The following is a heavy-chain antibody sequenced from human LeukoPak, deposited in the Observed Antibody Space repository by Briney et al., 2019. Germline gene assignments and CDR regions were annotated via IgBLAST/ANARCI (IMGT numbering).Heavy chain of an antibody. CDR3: ARAEDPAVRGASNPDP. V-gene: IGHV1-2*02. Sequence: GASVKVSCKASGYTFTSYGVSWVRQAPGQGLEWMGWINPNSGGTNYAQKFQGRVTMTRDTSISTAYMELSRLRSDDTAVYYCARAEDPAVRGASNPDPWGQGTLVTVSS. CDR1: GYTFTSYG. CDR2: INPNSGGT. D-gene: IGHD3-10*01. J-gene: IGHJ5*02.